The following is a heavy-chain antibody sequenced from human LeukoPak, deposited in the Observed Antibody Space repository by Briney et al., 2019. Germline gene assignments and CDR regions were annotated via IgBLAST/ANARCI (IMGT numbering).Heavy chain of an antibody. CDR1: GGSISSYY. Sequence: SETLSLTCTVSGGSISSYYWSWIRQPPGKGLEWIGYIYYSGSTNYNPSLKSRVTISVDTSKNQSSLKLSSVTAADTAVYYCARQYSSSLDLYYYYGMDVWGQGTTVTVSS. D-gene: IGHD6-13*01. CDR3: ARQYSSSLDLYYYYGMDV. J-gene: IGHJ6*02. V-gene: IGHV4-59*08. CDR2: IYYSGST.